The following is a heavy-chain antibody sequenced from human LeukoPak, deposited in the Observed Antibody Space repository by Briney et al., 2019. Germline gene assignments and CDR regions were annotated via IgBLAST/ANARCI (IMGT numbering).Heavy chain of an antibody. D-gene: IGHD1-26*01. V-gene: IGHV1-18*01. J-gene: IGHJ4*02. CDR2: ISAYNGNT. CDR1: GYTFTSYG. CDR3: ARDIDEWELLGEGDFDY. Sequence: ASVKVSCKASGYTFTSYGISWVRQAPGQGLEWMGWISAYNGNTNYAQKLQGRVTMTTDTSTSTAYMELRGLRSDDTAVYYCARDIDEWELLGEGDFDYWGQGTLVTVSS.